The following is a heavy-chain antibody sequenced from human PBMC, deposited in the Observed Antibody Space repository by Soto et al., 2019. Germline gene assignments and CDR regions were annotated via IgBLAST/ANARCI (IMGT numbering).Heavy chain of an antibody. J-gene: IGHJ6*02. Sequence: TLSLTCTVSGGSISSSSYYWGWIRQPPGKGLEWIGSIYYSGSTYYNPSLKSRVTISVDTSKNQFSLKLSSVTAADTAVYYCARRRTSYPAYGMDVWGQGTTVTVSS. CDR2: IYYSGST. V-gene: IGHV4-39*01. CDR1: GGSISSSSYY. CDR3: ARRRTSYPAYGMDV. D-gene: IGHD6-6*01.